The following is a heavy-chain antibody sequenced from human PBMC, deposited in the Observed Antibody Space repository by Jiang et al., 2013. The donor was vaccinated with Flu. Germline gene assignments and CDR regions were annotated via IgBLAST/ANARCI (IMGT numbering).Heavy chain of an antibody. CDR1: GFTFSSYG. CDR3: ARDGGLAVAGMFGMDV. Sequence: GVVQPGRSLRLSCAASGFTFSSYGMHWVRQAPGKGLEWVAVIWYDGSNKYYADSVKGRFTISRDNSENTLYLQMNSLRAEDTAVYYCARDGGLAVAGMFGMDVWGQGTTVTVSS. D-gene: IGHD6-19*01. CDR2: IWYDGSNK. J-gene: IGHJ6*02. V-gene: IGHV3-33*01.